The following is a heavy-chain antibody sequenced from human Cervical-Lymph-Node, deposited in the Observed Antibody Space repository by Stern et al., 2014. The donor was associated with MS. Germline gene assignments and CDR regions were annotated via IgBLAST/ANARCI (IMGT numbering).Heavy chain of an antibody. J-gene: IGHJ4*02. D-gene: IGHD3-16*02. V-gene: IGHV1-69*01. Sequence: VQLVESGAEVKKPGSSVKVSCKASGGTFSSYTIGWVRQAPGQGLELMGGIIPMLGIATYAEKFQGRVTITADESTSTAYMDLSTLRSEDTAVYYCARATSDYIWGSYRYLDYWGQGTQVTVSS. CDR2: IIPMLGIA. CDR1: GGTFSSYT. CDR3: ARATSDYIWGSYRYLDY.